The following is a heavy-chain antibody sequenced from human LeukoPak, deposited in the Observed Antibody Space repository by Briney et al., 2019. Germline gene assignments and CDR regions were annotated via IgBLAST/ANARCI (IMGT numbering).Heavy chain of an antibody. V-gene: IGHV3-30*02. Sequence: PGGSLRLSCAASGFTFSSYGMHWVRQAPGKGLEWVAFIRYDGSNKYYADSVKGRFTISRDNSKNTLYLQMNSLRAEDTAVYYCAKGREVYSSSWYYFDYWGQGTLVTVSS. D-gene: IGHD6-13*01. CDR1: GFTFSSYG. J-gene: IGHJ4*02. CDR3: AKGREVYSSSWYYFDY. CDR2: IRYDGSNK.